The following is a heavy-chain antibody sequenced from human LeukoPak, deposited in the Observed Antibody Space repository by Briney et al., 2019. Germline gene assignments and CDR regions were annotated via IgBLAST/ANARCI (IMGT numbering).Heavy chain of an antibody. CDR3: ATRTTGTTDALDI. CDR1: GYTLTELP. J-gene: IGHJ3*02. V-gene: IGHV1-24*01. CDR2: FDPEDGET. Sequence: ASVKVSCKVFGYTLTELPIHWVRPAPGKGLEWVGGFDPEDGETTYAQKFQGRVTMTEDTSTDTAHMEVSGLRSEDTAVYYCATRTTGTTDALDIWGQGTMVTVSS. D-gene: IGHD1-1*01.